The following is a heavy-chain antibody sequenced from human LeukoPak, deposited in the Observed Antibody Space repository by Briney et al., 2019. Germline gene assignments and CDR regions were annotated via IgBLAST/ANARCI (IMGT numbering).Heavy chain of an antibody. Sequence: GGSLRLSCAASGFTFSSYSMNWVRQAPGKGLEWVSYISSASGSIYYADSVKGRFTISRDNAKNSLFLQMNSLRAEDTAVYYCARLPAYCSSTSCYYDYWGQGTLVTVSS. V-gene: IGHV3-48*04. D-gene: IGHD2-2*01. CDR1: GFTFSSYS. CDR3: ARLPAYCSSTSCYYDY. J-gene: IGHJ4*02. CDR2: ISSASGSI.